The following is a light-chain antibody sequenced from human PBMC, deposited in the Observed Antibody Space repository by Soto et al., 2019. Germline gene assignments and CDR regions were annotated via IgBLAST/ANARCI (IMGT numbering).Light chain of an antibody. CDR2: KAS. V-gene: IGKV1-5*03. Sequence: DIQLTQSPSTLSASVGDRVTITCRASQTIITWFAWYQQKPGKAPKLLISKASSLESGGPSRFSGSGSGTEFTLTINSLQPDDSATYYCQQYHVFSWTFGQGTKVEIE. J-gene: IGKJ1*01. CDR3: QQYHVFSWT. CDR1: QTIITW.